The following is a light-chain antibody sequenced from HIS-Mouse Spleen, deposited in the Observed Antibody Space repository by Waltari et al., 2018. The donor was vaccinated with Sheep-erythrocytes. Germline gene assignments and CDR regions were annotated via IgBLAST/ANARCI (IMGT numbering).Light chain of an antibody. CDR2: DAS. Sequence: AIQFTQSPSSLSASVADRVTITCRASQGISSALSWYQQKPGKAPKLLIYDASSLEGGVPSRFSGSGSETDFTLTISSLQPEDFATYYCQQFNNYPRTFGQGTKVEIK. CDR1: QGISSA. V-gene: IGKV1D-13*01. J-gene: IGKJ1*01. CDR3: QQFNNYPRT.